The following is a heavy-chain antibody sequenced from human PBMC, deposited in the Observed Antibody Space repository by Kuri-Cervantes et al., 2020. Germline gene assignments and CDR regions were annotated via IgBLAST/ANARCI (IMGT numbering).Heavy chain of an antibody. CDR1: GGSISNYY. Sequence: SETLSLTCTVSGGSISNYYWNWIRQPAGKGLEWIGRIYASGATNYNPSLKSRVTISLDKSKNQFSLKLNSVTAADTAVYYCARPTYSGSYYAPFDYWGQGTLVTVSS. CDR3: ARPTYSGSYYAPFDY. CDR2: IYASGAT. D-gene: IGHD1-26*01. V-gene: IGHV4-4*07. J-gene: IGHJ4*02.